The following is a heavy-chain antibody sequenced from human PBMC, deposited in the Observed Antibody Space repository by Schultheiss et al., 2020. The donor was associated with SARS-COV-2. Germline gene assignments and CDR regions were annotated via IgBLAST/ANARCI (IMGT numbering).Heavy chain of an antibody. J-gene: IGHJ6*02. CDR2: IYYSGST. D-gene: IGHD1-26*01. CDR1: GGSISSYY. V-gene: IGHV4-59*01. Sequence: SQTLSLTCTVSGGSISSYYWSWIRQPPGKGLEWIGYIYYSGSTYYNPSLKSRVTISVDRSKNQFSLTLSAVTAADTAVYYCARAWEESYGMDVWGQGTTVTVSS. CDR3: ARAWEESYGMDV.